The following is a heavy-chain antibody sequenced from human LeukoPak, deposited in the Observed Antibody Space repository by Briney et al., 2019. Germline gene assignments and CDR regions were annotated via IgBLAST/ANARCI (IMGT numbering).Heavy chain of an antibody. CDR2: IYPGDSDT. J-gene: IGHJ4*02. D-gene: IGHD6-13*01. Sequence: GESLNITCKGSGYSFTSYWIGWVRQMPGKGLEWMGIIYPGDSDTRYSPSFQGQVTISAEKSISTAYLQWSSLKASDTAMYYCARRWAAAASYYFDYWGQGTLVTVSS. CDR1: GYSFTSYW. V-gene: IGHV5-51*01. CDR3: ARRWAAAASYYFDY.